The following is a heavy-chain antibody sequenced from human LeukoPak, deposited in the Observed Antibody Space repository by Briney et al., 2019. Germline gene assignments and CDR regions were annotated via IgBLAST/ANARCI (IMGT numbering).Heavy chain of an antibody. J-gene: IGHJ4*02. CDR1: GGSISSYY. CDR3: AREGYDSSGYYYRSY. Sequence: PSETLSLTCTVSGGSISSYYWSWIRQPAGKGLEWIGRIYTSGSTNYNPSLKSRVTMSVDTSKSQFSLKLSSVTAADTAVYYCAREGYDSSGYYYRSYWGQGTLVTVSS. V-gene: IGHV4-4*07. D-gene: IGHD3-22*01. CDR2: IYTSGST.